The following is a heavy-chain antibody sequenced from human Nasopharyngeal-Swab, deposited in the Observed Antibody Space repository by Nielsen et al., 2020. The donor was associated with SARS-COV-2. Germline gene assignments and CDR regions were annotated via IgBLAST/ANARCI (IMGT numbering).Heavy chain of an antibody. CDR2: IYSGCST. J-gene: IGHJ5*02. V-gene: IGHV3-53*01. CDR3: ARGVPFDP. Sequence: GEFLKIPCAASGFTVSSIYMSLVRQAPGKGLEWVSVIYSGCSTYYADSVKGRFTLSRDNSKNTQYLQMNSLRAEDTAVYYCARGVPFDPWGQGTLVTVSS. CDR1: GFTVSSIY.